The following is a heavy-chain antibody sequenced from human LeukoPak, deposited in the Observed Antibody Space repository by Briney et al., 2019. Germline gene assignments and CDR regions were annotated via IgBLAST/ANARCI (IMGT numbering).Heavy chain of an antibody. CDR1: GGSFSGYY. J-gene: IGHJ6*02. V-gene: IGHV4-34*01. D-gene: IGHD3-3*02. CDR3: ARGPRITILFPYGMDV. CDR2: INHGGST. Sequence: PSETLSLTCAVYGGSFSGYYWSWIRQPPGKGLEWIGEINHGGSTNYNPSLKSRVTISVDTSKNQFSLKLSSVTAADTAVYYCARGPRITILFPYGMDVWGQGTSVTVSS.